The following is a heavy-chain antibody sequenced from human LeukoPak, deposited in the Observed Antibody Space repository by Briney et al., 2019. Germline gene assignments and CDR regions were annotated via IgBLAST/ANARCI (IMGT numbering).Heavy chain of an antibody. CDR3: ARSRGLEY. CDR2: IKPDGGEK. CDR1: GYTFIAYW. V-gene: IGHV3-7*01. Sequence: GGSLRLSCAAPGYTFIAYWMNWFRQAQGKGLEWVASIKPDGGEKYYVDSVKGRFIISRDNAKNSLYLQMNSLRAEDTAVYHCARSRGLEYWGQGTLVTVSS. J-gene: IGHJ4*02.